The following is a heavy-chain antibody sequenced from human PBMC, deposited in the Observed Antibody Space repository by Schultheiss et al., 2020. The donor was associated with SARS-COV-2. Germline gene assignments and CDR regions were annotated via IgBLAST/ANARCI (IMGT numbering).Heavy chain of an antibody. CDR2: IKQDGSEK. CDR3: ARASCSGGSCSSGFDY. CDR1: GFTFSSSW. J-gene: IGHJ4*02. Sequence: GGSLRLSCAASGFTFSSSWMHWVCQAPEKGLEWVADIKQDGSEKYYVDSVKGRFTISRDNAKNSLYLQMNSLRDEDTAVYYCARASCSGGSCSSGFDYWGQGALVTVSS. V-gene: IGHV3-7*04. D-gene: IGHD2-15*01.